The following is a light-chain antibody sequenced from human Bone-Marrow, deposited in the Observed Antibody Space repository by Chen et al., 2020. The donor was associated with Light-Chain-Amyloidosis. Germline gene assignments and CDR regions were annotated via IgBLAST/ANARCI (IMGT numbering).Light chain of an antibody. V-gene: IGLV3-21*02. J-gene: IGLJ3*02. CDR2: DDS. CDR1: NIGSTS. CDR3: QVWDRSSDRPV. Sequence: SYVLTQPSSVSVAPGQTATIACGGNNIGSTSVLWYQQTPGQAPLLVVYDDSDRPSGIPERLSGSRAGNTATLPISRVEAGNEADYYCQVWDRSSDRPVLGGGTKLTVL.